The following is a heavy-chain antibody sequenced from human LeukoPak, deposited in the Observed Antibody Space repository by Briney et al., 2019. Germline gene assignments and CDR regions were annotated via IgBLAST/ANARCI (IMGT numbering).Heavy chain of an antibody. CDR2: MNPNSGNT. CDR3: ARARVGSYRSYYYYYYMDV. D-gene: IGHD1-26*01. CDR1: GYTFTSYD. V-gene: IGHV1-8*03. J-gene: IGHJ6*03. Sequence: ASVKVSCKASGYTFTSYDINWVRQATGQGLEWMGWMNPNSGNTGYAQKFQGRVTITRNTSISTAYMELSSLRSEDTAVYYCARARVGSYRSYYYYYYMDVWGKGTTVTVSS.